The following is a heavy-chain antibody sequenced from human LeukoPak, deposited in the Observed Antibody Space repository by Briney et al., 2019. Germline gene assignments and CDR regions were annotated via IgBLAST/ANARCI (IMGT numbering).Heavy chain of an antibody. CDR2: IYHSGST. CDR1: GGSISSSRYY. V-gene: IGHV4-39*07. J-gene: IGHJ4*02. Sequence: SETLSLTCTVSGGSISSSRYYWGWIRQPPGKGLEWIGSIYHSGSTYYNPSLKSRVTISVDTSKNQFSLKLSSVTAADTAVYYCANWPSVGMVVTGDGDYYFDYWGQGTLVTVSS. D-gene: IGHD2-21*02. CDR3: ANWPSVGMVVTGDGDYYFDY.